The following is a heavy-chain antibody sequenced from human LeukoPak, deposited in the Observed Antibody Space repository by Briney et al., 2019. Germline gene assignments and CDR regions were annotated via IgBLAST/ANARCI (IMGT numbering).Heavy chain of an antibody. J-gene: IGHJ5*02. CDR3: ARGSSYYYDSSGYYREDWFDP. V-gene: IGHV4-39*07. CDR2: IYYTGST. CDR1: GGSISSSSYY. D-gene: IGHD3-22*01. Sequence: SETLSLTCTVSGGSISSSSYYWGWIRQPPGKGLEWIGSIYYTGSTYYNPSLKSRVTISVDTSKNQFSLKLSSVTAADTAVYYCARGSSYYYDSSGYYREDWFDPWGQGTLVTVSS.